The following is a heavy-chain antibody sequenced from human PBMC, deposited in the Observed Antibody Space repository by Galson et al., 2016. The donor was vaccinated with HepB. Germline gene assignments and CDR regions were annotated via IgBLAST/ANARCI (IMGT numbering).Heavy chain of an antibody. V-gene: IGHV3-23*01. J-gene: IGHJ4*02. D-gene: IGHD3-10*01. CDR3: AKSGGVGPRGYFDP. CDR2: TGGSGVRT. Sequence: SLRLSCAASGFTFNNYAMSWVRQAPGKGLEWVSSTGGSGVRTYYADSVKGRFTISRHNSKNTLYLQMDNLRVEDTAIYYCAKSGGVGPRGYFDPWGQGALVTVSS. CDR1: GFTFNNYA.